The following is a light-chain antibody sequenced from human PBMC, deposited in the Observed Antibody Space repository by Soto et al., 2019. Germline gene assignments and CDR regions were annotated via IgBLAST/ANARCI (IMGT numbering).Light chain of an antibody. Sequence: QSVLTQPPSASGTPGQRVTISCSGSSSNIGSNYVYWDQQLPGTARKLLIYRNNQRPSGFPDRFSASKSGTSASLAISGLRSEDEADYDCAAWDDSLTWVFGGGTKLTVL. CDR3: AAWDDSLTWV. V-gene: IGLV1-47*01. CDR2: RNN. J-gene: IGLJ3*02. CDR1: SSNIGSNY.